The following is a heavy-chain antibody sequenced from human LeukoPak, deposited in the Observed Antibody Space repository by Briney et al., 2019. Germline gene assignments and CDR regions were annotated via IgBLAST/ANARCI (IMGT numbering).Heavy chain of an antibody. Sequence: MTGGSLRLTCAASGFTFNTYSMIWVRQAPGKGLDWVSYISSSSSYIYYADSLKGRFTTSRDNAKNSLYLQLNSLRGEDTAVYYCARVAACADGVCSDFDYWGQGTLVTVSS. V-gene: IGHV3-21*01. CDR1: GFTFNTYS. CDR3: ARVAACADGVCSDFDY. J-gene: IGHJ4*02. D-gene: IGHD2-8*01. CDR2: ISSSSSYI.